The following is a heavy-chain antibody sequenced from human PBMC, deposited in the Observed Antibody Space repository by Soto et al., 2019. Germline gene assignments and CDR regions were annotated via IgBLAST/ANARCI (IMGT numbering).Heavy chain of an antibody. V-gene: IGHV1-18*01. CDR2: ISAYNGKT. D-gene: IGHD3-10*01. Sequence: QVQLGQCGAEAKKPGASVKVSCKASVYTFTSYGVSWGRQAPGQGREWKGMISAYNGKTNYVPKLGGRVPMTTDTPTSTAYMELRSRRSDDTAVYYCAREYYCCSWGAYWGQGTLVTVSS. CDR1: VYTFTSYG. J-gene: IGHJ4*02. CDR3: AREYYCCSWGAY.